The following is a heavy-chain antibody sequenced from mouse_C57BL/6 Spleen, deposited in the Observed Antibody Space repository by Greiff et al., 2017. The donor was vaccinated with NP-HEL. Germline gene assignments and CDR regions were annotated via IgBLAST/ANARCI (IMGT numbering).Heavy chain of an antibody. V-gene: IGHV5-4*01. Sequence: EVMLVESGGGLVKPGGSLKLSCVASGFTFSSYAMSWVRQTPEKRLEWVATISDGGSYTYYPDNVKGRFTISRDNAKNNLYLQMSHLKSEDTAMYYCARDQLGHYFDYWGQGTTLTVSS. J-gene: IGHJ2*01. CDR1: GFTFSSYA. CDR3: ARDQLGHYFDY. D-gene: IGHD4-1*01. CDR2: ISDGGSYT.